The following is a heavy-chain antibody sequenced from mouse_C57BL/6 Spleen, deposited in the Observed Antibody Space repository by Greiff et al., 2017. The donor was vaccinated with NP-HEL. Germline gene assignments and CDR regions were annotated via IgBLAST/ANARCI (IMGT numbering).Heavy chain of an antibody. Sequence: VQLQQSDAELVKPGASVKISCKVSGYTFTDHTIHWMKQRPEQGLEWIGYIYPRDGSTKYNEKFKGKATLTADKSSSTAYMQLNSLTSEDSAVYFCARSHFMSIYYYGNDYFDYWGQGTTLTVSS. CDR3: ARSHFMSIYYYGNDYFDY. J-gene: IGHJ2*01. D-gene: IGHD1-1*01. CDR2: IYPRDGST. CDR1: GYTFTDHT. V-gene: IGHV1-78*01.